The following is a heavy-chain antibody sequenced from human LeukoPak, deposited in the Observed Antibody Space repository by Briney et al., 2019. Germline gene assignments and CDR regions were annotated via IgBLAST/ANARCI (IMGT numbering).Heavy chain of an antibody. Sequence: SGGSLRLSCAASGFTVSSYYMSWVRQAPGKGLEWVSVIYNDETTYYADSVKGRFTISRDTSKNTLYLQMNSLGAEDTAVYYCARSVTYLYFQQWGQGTLVSVSS. CDR2: IYNDETT. D-gene: IGHD1-26*01. CDR3: ARSVTYLYFQQ. V-gene: IGHV3-53*01. CDR1: GFTVSSYY. J-gene: IGHJ1*01.